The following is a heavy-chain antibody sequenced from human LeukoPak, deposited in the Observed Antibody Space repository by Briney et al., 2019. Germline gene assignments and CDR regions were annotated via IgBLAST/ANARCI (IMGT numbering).Heavy chain of an antibody. CDR3: AREGHYDSSGDGFDY. V-gene: IGHV3-30-3*01. CDR2: ISYDGSNK. J-gene: IGHJ4*02. D-gene: IGHD3-22*01. Sequence: GGSLRLSCAASGFTFSSYAMHWVRQAPGKGLEWVAVISYDGSNKYYADSVKGRFTISRDNSKNTLYLQMNSLRAEDTAVYYCAREGHYDSSGDGFDYWGQGTLVTVSS. CDR1: GFTFSSYA.